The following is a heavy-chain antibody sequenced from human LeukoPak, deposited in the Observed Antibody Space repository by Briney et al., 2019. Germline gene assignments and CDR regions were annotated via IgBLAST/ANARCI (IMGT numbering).Heavy chain of an antibody. D-gene: IGHD6-6*01. CDR1: GFTFSSYG. CDR3: AKSARREYYFDY. CDR2: IWYGGSNK. Sequence: GGSLRLSCAASGFTFSSYGMHWVRQAPGKGLEWVAVIWYGGSNKYYADSVKGRFTISRDNSKNTLYLQMNSLRAEDTAVYYCAKSARREYYFDYWGQGTLVTVSS. J-gene: IGHJ4*02. V-gene: IGHV3-30*02.